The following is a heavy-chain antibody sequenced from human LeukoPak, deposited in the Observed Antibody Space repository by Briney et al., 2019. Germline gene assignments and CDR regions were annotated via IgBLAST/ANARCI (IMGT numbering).Heavy chain of an antibody. CDR2: INSDGINT. CDR1: GFTFSNYW. D-gene: IGHD3-22*01. CDR3: ARDLGQYYDTSDNWFDP. J-gene: IGHJ5*02. V-gene: IGHV3-74*01. Sequence: GGSLRLSCAASGFTFSNYWMHWVRQAPGKGLVWVSRINSDGINTSYADSVKGRFTISRDNAKSTMNLQMNSLRAEDTAVYYCARDLGQYYDTSDNWFDPWGQGNLVTVSS.